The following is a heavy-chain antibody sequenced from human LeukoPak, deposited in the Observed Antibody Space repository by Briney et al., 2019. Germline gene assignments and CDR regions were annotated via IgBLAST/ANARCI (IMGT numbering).Heavy chain of an antibody. CDR2: IIPIFGTA. Sequence: GSSVKVSCKASGGTFSSYAISWVRQAPGQGLEWMGRIIPIFGTANYAQKFQGRVTITTDESTSTAYMELSSLRSEDTAVYYCARSELPYYYDSSGYYLNWFDPWGQGTLVTASS. CDR3: ARSELPYYYDSSGYYLNWFDP. D-gene: IGHD3-22*01. J-gene: IGHJ5*02. CDR1: GGTFSSYA. V-gene: IGHV1-69*05.